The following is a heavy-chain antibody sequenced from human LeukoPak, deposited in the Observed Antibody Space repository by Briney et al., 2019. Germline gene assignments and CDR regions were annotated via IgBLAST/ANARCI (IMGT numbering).Heavy chain of an antibody. CDR1: GGSISSHY. CDR3: ARGRDSSGYYYGEDY. Sequence: SETLSLTCTVSGGSISSHYWSWIRQPPGKGLEWIGYIYYSGSTNYNPSLKSRVTISVDTSKNQFSLKLSSVTAADTAVYYCARGRDSSGYYYGEDYWGQGTLVTVSS. J-gene: IGHJ4*02. CDR2: IYYSGST. D-gene: IGHD3-22*01. V-gene: IGHV4-59*08.